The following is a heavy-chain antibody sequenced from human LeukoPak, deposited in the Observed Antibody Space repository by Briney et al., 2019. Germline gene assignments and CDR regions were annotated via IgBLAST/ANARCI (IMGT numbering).Heavy chain of an antibody. D-gene: IGHD2-15*01. CDR3: ARGETCSGGSCYSLSNWFDP. Sequence: SQTLSLTCTVPGGSISSGGYYWSWIRQHPGKGLEWIGYIYYSGSTYYNPSLKSRVTISVDTSKNQFSLKLSSVTAADTAVYYCARGETCSGGSCYSLSNWFDPWGQGTLVTVSS. CDR2: IYYSGST. V-gene: IGHV4-31*03. CDR1: GGSISSGGYY. J-gene: IGHJ5*02.